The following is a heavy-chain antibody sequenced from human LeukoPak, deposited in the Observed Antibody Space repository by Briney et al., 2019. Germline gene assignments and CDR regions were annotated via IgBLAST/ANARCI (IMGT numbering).Heavy chain of an antibody. D-gene: IGHD2-8*01. CDR1: GHSFTGDY. V-gene: IGHV1-2*02. CDR2: INPSNGGT. Sequence: GASVKVSCKASGHSFTGDYIHWVRQAPGQGLEWMGWINPSNGGTKYTQKFQGRVTMTRDTSITTAYMELTRLRSDDTAVYYCAKFCSNGICYSWDHFDYWGQGTLVTVSS. J-gene: IGHJ4*02. CDR3: AKFCSNGICYSWDHFDY.